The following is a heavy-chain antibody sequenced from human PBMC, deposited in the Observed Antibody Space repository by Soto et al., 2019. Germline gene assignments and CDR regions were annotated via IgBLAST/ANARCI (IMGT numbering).Heavy chain of an antibody. Sequence: GGSLRLSCAASGFTFSSYAMSWVRQAPGKGLEWVSAISGSGGSTYYADSVKGRFTISRDNSKNTLYLQMNSLRAEDTDVTYCENEEVIVVVPAADYNWFDPWGQGTLVTVSS. CDR2: ISGSGGST. CDR1: GFTFSSYA. CDR3: ENEEVIVVVPAADYNWFDP. V-gene: IGHV3-23*01. J-gene: IGHJ5*02. D-gene: IGHD2-2*01.